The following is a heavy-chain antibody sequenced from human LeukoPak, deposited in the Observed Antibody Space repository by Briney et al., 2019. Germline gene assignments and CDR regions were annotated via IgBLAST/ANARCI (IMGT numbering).Heavy chain of an antibody. J-gene: IGHJ5*02. CDR1: GGTFSSYA. CDR2: IIPILGTA. Sequence: SVKVSCKASGGTFSSYAISWVRQAPGQGLEWMGGIIPILGTANYAQKFQGRVTITADESTSTAYMELSSLKASDTAMYYCARLRSGGWGGPRGDWFDPWGQGTLVTVSS. CDR3: ARLRSGGWGGPRGDWFDP. V-gene: IGHV1-69*13. D-gene: IGHD2-15*01.